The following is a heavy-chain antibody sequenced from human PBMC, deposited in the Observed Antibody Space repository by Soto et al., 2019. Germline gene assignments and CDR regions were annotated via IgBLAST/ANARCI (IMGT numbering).Heavy chain of an antibody. CDR3: ARGLDSSGWYNWFDP. CDR1: VGTFSSYT. CDR2: IIPILGIA. V-gene: IGHV1-69*02. J-gene: IGHJ5*02. D-gene: IGHD6-19*01. Sequence: ASVKVSSKASVGTFSSYTISWVRQAPGQGLEWMGRIIPILGIANYAQKFQGRVTITADKSTSTAYMELSSLRSEDTAVYYCARGLDSSGWYNWFDPWGQGTLVTVSS.